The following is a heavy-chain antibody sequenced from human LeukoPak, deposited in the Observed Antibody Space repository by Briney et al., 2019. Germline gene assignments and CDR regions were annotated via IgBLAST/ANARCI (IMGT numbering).Heavy chain of an antibody. V-gene: IGHV3-33*01. Sequence: PGGSLRLFCAASGFTFSSYGMHWVRQAPGKGLEWVAVIWYDGSNKYYADSVKGRFTISRDNSKNTLYLQMNSLRAEDTAVYYCARRDPDDTFDIWGQGTMVTVSS. J-gene: IGHJ3*02. CDR3: ARRDPDDTFDI. CDR2: IWYDGSNK. CDR1: GFTFSSYG.